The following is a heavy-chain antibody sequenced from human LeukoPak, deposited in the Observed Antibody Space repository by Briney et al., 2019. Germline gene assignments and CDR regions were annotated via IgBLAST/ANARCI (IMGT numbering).Heavy chain of an antibody. CDR1: GYTFTSYD. V-gene: IGHV1-8*03. Sequence: EASVKVSCKASGYTFTSYDINWVREATGQGLEWMGWMNPNSGNTGYAQKFHGRVTITRNTSISTAYMELSSLRSEDTAVYYCARELVYCGGDCCHYFDYWGQGTLVTVSS. CDR2: MNPNSGNT. D-gene: IGHD2-21*02. CDR3: ARELVYCGGDCCHYFDY. J-gene: IGHJ4*02.